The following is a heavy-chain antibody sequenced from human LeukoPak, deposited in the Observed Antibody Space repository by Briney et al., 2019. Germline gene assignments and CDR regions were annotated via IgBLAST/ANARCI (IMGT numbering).Heavy chain of an antibody. CDR3: WAHLLDLMDV. Sequence: ASVKVSCKVSGYTLTELSMHWVRQGPGKGLEWMGGFDPEDGETIYAQKFQGRVTMTEDTSTDTAYMELSSLRSEDTAVYYCWAHLLDLMDVWGKGTTVTVSS. CDR1: GYTLTELS. D-gene: IGHD2-2*01. V-gene: IGHV1-24*01. CDR2: FDPEDGET. J-gene: IGHJ6*04.